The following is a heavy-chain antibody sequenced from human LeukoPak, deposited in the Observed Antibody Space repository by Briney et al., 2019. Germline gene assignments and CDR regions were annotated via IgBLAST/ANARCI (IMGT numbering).Heavy chain of an antibody. CDR3: ARYSTGWGALDY. J-gene: IGHJ4*02. CDR2: IYYSGST. D-gene: IGHD3-16*01. V-gene: IGHV4-59*01. CDR1: GGSISSYY. Sequence: PSETLSLTCTVSGGSISSYYWSWIRQPPGKGLEWIGYIYYSGSTNYNPSLKSRVTISVDTSKNQFSLKLSSVTAADTAVYYCARYSTGWGALDYWGQGTLVTVSS.